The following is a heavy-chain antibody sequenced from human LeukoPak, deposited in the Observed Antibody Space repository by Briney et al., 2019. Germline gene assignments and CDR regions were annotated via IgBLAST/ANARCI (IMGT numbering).Heavy chain of an antibody. Sequence: SETLSLTCTVSSGSISISNYHWGWIRQPPGKGLEWIGSIYYSGTTYYNPSLKSRVTISVDTSKNQFSLKLSSVTDADTAVYYCARLSVGATTVDCWGQGTLVTVSS. D-gene: IGHD1-26*01. J-gene: IGHJ4*02. CDR2: IYYSGTT. CDR1: SGSISISNYH. V-gene: IGHV4-39*01. CDR3: ARLSVGATTVDC.